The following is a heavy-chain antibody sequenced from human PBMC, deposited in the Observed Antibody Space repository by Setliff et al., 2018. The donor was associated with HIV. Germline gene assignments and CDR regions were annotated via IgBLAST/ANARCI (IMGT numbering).Heavy chain of an antibody. J-gene: IGHJ5*02. CDR2: ITPIFNTA. CDR3: ARDQATGYEKVWFSWIDP. V-gene: IGHV1-69*01. Sequence: KVSCKASGGTFSLYAINWVRQAPGQGLEWMGGITPIFNTANYAQKFQGRVTITADGSTSTAYMELSSLRFEDTATYYCARDQATGYEKVWFSWIDPWGQGTLVTVS. CDR1: GGTFSLYA. D-gene: IGHD5-12*01.